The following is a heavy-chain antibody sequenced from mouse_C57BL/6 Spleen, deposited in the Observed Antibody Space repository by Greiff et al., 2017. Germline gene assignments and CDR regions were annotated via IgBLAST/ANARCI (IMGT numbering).Heavy chain of an antibody. CDR2: ISYDGSN. J-gene: IGHJ4*01. CDR3: AQLFYYAMDY. D-gene: IGHD3-1*01. Sequence: VQLKQSGPGLVKPSQSLSLTCSVTGYSITSGYYWNWIRQFPGNKLEWMGYISYDGSNNYNPSLKNRISITRDTSKNQFFLKLNSVTTEDTATYYCAQLFYYAMDYWGQGTSVTVSS. CDR1: GYSITSGYY. V-gene: IGHV3-6*01.